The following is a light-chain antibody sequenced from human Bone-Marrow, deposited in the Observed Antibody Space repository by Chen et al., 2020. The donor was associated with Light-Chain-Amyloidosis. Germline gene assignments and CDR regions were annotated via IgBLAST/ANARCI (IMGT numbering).Light chain of an antibody. CDR1: QTISSNY. V-gene: IGKV3-20*01. CDR3: QQYGTSPLT. J-gene: IGKJ4*01. CDR2: GSS. Sequence: EIVLTQSPGTLSLSPGEGANLSCRASQTISSNYLTWYQQKFGQAPRLLIDGSSSRATGIPDRFTGSGSGTDFTLNIIRLETEDFAMYYCQQYGTSPLTFGGGTNVEIK.